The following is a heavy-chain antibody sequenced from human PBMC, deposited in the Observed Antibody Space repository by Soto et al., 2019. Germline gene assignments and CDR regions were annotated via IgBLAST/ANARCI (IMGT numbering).Heavy chain of an antibody. J-gene: IGHJ6*03. CDR2: INPNSGGT. D-gene: IGHD2-15*01. Sequence: GGSVKVSCKASGYTFTGYYMHWVRQAPGQGLEWMGWINPNSGGTNYAQKFQGWVTMTRDTSISTAYMELSRLRSDDTAVYYCARGRAECSGGSCYSSYYYYMDVWGKGTTVTVSS. CDR3: ARGRAECSGGSCYSSYYYYMDV. V-gene: IGHV1-2*04. CDR1: GYTFTGYY.